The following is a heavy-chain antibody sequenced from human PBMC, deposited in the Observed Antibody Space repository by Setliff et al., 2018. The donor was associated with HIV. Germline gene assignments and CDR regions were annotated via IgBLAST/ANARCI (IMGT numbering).Heavy chain of an antibody. CDR3: ARDLTVTDNGMDV. J-gene: IGHJ6*02. D-gene: IGHD4-4*01. CDR1: GGSFSDYY. Sequence: PSETLSLTCAVYGGSFSDYYWSWIRQPPGKGLEWIGEINHSGSTNYNPSLKSRVTISVDTSKNQFSLKLSSVTAADTAVYYCARDLTVTDNGMDVWGRGTTVTVSS. CDR2: INHSGST. V-gene: IGHV4-34*01.